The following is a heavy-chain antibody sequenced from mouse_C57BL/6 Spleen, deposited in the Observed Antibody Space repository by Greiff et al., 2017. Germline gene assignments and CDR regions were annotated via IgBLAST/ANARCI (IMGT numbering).Heavy chain of an antibody. Sequence: LQESGAELVKPGASVKISCKASGYAFSSYWMNWVKQRPGKGLEWIGQIYPGDGDTNYNGKFKGKATLTADKSSSTAYMQLSSLTSEDSAVYFCARRARDYDYEYYFDYWGQGTTLTVSS. CDR3: ARRARDYDYEYYFDY. J-gene: IGHJ2*01. V-gene: IGHV1-80*01. D-gene: IGHD2-4*01. CDR1: GYAFSSYW. CDR2: IYPGDGDT.